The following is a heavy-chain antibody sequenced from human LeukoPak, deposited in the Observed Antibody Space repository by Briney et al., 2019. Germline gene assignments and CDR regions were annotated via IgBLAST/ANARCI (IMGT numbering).Heavy chain of an antibody. CDR2: INSDGSGT. CDR1: GFTFSSYW. D-gene: IGHD3-10*01. Sequence: PGGSLRLSCAASGFTFSSYWMHWVRQAPGKGLVWVSRINSDGSGTSYADSVKGRFTISRDNSKNTLYLQMNSLRAEDTAVYYCAKLPITMVRGVPDYWGQGTLVTVSS. V-gene: IGHV3-74*01. CDR3: AKLPITMVRGVPDY. J-gene: IGHJ4*02.